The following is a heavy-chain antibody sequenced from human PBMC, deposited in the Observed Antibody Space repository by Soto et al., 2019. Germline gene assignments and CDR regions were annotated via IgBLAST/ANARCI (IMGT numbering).Heavy chain of an antibody. J-gene: IGHJ4*02. CDR3: ARSVAMAENY. D-gene: IGHD6-19*01. CDR2: INAGNGNT. V-gene: IGHV1-3*01. CDR1: GYTFTSYA. Sequence: QVQLVQSGAEVKKPGASVKVSCKASGYTFTSYAMHWVRQAPGQRLECMEWINAGNGNTKYSQKFQGRVTITRDTTESTAYMELSSLRSEGTAVYYCARSVAMAENYWGQGTLVTVSS.